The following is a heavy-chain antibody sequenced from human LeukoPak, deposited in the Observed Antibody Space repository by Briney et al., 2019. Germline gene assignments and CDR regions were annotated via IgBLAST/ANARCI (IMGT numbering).Heavy chain of an antibody. V-gene: IGHV3-74*01. J-gene: IGHJ4*02. CDR1: GFTFSSYW. D-gene: IGHD3-10*01. CDR2: INSDGSST. CDR3: ARIPGGSGSQYDY. Sequence: GGSLRLSCAASGFTFSSYWMHRVRQAPGKGLVWVSRINSDGSSTFYADSVKGRFTTSRDNAENTVYLQMNSLRADDTAVYYCARIPGGSGSQYDYWGQGTLVIVSS.